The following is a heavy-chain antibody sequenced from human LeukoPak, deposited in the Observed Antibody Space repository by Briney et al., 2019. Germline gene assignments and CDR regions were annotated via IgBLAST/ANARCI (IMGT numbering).Heavy chain of an antibody. CDR3: ARGVVVVVAATRGIFEAFDI. CDR2: IYYSGRT. Sequence: SQTLSLTCTVSGGSISSGDYYWSWIRQPPGKGVEWIGYIYYSGRTYYKPSLKSRVTITVDTSKNQFSLKLSSLTAADTAVYYWARGVVVVVAATRGIFEAFDIWGQGTMVTVSS. CDR1: GGSISSGDYY. D-gene: IGHD2-15*01. V-gene: IGHV4-30-4*01. J-gene: IGHJ3*02.